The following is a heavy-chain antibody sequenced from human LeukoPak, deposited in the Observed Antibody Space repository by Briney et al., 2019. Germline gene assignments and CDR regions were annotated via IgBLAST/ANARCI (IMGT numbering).Heavy chain of an antibody. J-gene: IGHJ5*02. CDR1: GFTFSSYW. Sequence: PGGSLRLSCTASGFTFSSYWMSWVRQAPGKGLEWVSAISGSGGSTYYADSVKGRFTISRDNSKNTLYLQMNSLRAEDTAVYYCAKDRVITTSKVSNWFDPWGQGTLVTVSS. CDR2: ISGSGGST. CDR3: AKDRVITTSKVSNWFDP. D-gene: IGHD1-20*01. V-gene: IGHV3-23*01.